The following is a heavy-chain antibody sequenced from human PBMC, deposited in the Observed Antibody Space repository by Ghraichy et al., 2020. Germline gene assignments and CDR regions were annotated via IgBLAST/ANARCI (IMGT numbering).Heavy chain of an antibody. CDR3: ARANSDFWSGYYSWFDP. J-gene: IGHJ5*02. V-gene: IGHV4-61*01. Sequence: SQTLSLTCTVSGGSVSSNSSYWSWIRQPPGKGLEWVGYIYHSGSTNYNPSLKSRVTISIDTSKNQFSLKLSSVTPADTAVYYCARANSDFWSGYYSWFDPWGQGTLVTVSS. CDR1: GGSVSSNSSY. CDR2: IYHSGST. D-gene: IGHD3-3*01.